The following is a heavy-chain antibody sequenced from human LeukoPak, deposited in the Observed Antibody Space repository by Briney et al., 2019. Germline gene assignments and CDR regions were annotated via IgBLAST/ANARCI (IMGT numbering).Heavy chain of an antibody. CDR1: GFTFGDYA. CDR3: TGGRFGADLNY. CDR2: IRSKANNYAT. V-gene: IGHV3-73*01. J-gene: IGHJ4*02. Sequence: GGSLRLSCTASGFTFGDYAMSWFRQAPGKGLEWVGRIRSKANNYATAYAASVKGRFAISRDDSKNTAYLQMNSLKTEDTAVYYCTGGRFGADLNYWGQGTLVTVSS. D-gene: IGHD3-10*01.